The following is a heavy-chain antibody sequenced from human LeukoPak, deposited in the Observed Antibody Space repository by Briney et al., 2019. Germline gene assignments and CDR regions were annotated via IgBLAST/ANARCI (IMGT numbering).Heavy chain of an antibody. J-gene: IGHJ4*02. CDR1: GFTFSSYA. D-gene: IGHD5-24*01. Sequence: GGSLRLSCAAPGFTFSSYAMSWVRQAPGKGLEWVSAISGSGGSTYYADSVKGRFTISRDNSKNTLYLQMNSLRAEDTAVYYCASKRWLQSSFDYWGQGTLVTVSS. CDR2: ISGSGGST. CDR3: ASKRWLQSSFDY. V-gene: IGHV3-23*01.